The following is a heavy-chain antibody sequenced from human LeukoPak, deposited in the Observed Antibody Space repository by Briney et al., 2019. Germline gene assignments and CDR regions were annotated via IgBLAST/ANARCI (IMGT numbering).Heavy chain of an antibody. CDR2: IYYSGST. D-gene: IGHD3-22*01. CDR1: GGSISSSSYY. CDR3: SSGYFPNFDY. V-gene: IGHV4-39*01. J-gene: IGHJ4*02. Sequence: PSETLSLTCTVSGGSISSSSYYWGWIRQPPGKGLEWIGSIYYSGSTYYNPSLKRRVTISVDTSKNQFSLKLSSVTAADTAVYYCSSGYFPNFDYWGQGTLVTVSS.